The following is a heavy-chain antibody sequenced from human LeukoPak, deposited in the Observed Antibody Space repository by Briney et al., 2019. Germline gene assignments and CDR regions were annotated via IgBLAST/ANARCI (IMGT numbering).Heavy chain of an antibody. Sequence: QAGGSLRLSCAASGFTFSSYAMSWVRQAPGKGLEWVSAISGSGGSTYYADSVKGRFTISRDNSKNTLYLQMNSLKTEDTAVYYCTTDRGSSWFHHRGYYGMDVWGQGTTVTVSS. CDR3: TTDRGSSWFHHRGYYGMDV. CDR1: GFTFSSYA. CDR2: ISGSGGST. J-gene: IGHJ6*02. V-gene: IGHV3-23*01. D-gene: IGHD6-13*01.